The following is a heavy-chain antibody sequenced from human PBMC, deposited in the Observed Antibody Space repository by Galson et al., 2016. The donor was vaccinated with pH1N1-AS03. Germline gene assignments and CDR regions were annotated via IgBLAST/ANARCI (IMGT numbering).Heavy chain of an antibody. CDR2: ISNSGNDK. CDR3: AKTTFGGVLVSGKMSLDY. D-gene: IGHD3-16*02. J-gene: IGHJ4*02. CDR1: GFTFSNFG. Sequence: SLRLSCAASGFTFSNFGMHWVRQSPGKGLEWVAVISNSGNDKYYADSGKGRFTISRDNSKSTVYLQLNSLRAEDTAVYYCAKTTFGGVLVSGKMSLDYWGQGTLVTVSS. V-gene: IGHV3-30*18.